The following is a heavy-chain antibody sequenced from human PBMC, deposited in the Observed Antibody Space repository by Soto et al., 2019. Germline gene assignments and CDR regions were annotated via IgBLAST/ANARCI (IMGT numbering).Heavy chain of an antibody. D-gene: IGHD3-10*01. J-gene: IGHJ6*02. V-gene: IGHV4-59*01. CDR1: GGSISSYY. CDR3: ARGGPGFPRHYYGMDV. Sequence: NPSETLSLTCTVSGGSISSYYWSWMRQPPGKGLEWIGYIYYSGSTNYNPSLKSRVTISVDTSRNQFSLKLSSVTAADTAVYYCARGGPGFPRHYYGMDVWGQGTTVTVSS. CDR2: IYYSGST.